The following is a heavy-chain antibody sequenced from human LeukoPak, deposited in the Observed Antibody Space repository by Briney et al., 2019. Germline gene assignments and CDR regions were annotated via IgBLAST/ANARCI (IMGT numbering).Heavy chain of an antibody. D-gene: IGHD2-15*01. Sequence: PGGSLRLSCAASGFTFSNYAMSWVRQAPGKGLEWVSGISGSGDSTDYADSVKGRFTISRDNSKNTLHLQMNSLRAEDTAVYYCAKDRLYTTLAFDYWGQGTLVTVSS. V-gene: IGHV3-23*01. CDR2: ISGSGDST. CDR3: AKDRLYTTLAFDY. CDR1: GFTFSNYA. J-gene: IGHJ4*02.